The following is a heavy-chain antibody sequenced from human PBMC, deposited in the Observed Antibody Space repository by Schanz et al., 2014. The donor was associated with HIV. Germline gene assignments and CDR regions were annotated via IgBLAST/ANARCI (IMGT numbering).Heavy chain of an antibody. CDR3: VRSLWNYPYYFES. D-gene: IGHD1-7*01. CDR2: IYYFGNT. J-gene: IGHJ4*02. Sequence: QVQLQQWGAGLLKPSETLSLTCAVYGGTFSGYYWSWVPQPPGKGLEWIGYIYYFGNTYYNPSLKSRLTISVDTSKNQFSLRLSSVTAADTAVYYCVRSLWNYPYYFESWGQGTLVTVSS. CDR1: GGTFSGYY. V-gene: IGHV4-34*01.